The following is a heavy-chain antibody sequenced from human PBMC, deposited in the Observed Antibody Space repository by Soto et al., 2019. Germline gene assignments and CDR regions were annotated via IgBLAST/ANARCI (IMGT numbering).Heavy chain of an antibody. V-gene: IGHV1-69*01. Sequence: QVQLVQSGAEVKKPGSSVNVSCKASGGIFSTYAISWLRQSPGQGLEWMGGIIPIFGTPNYAQRFQGRVTINEDEFTSTAYMELSRLRSEDTAVYYCARDRDDYGSGNYYNRIDFWGQGTLVTVSS. CDR3: ARDRDDYGSGNYYNRIDF. CDR2: IIPIFGTP. CDR1: GGIFSTYA. J-gene: IGHJ4*02. D-gene: IGHD3-10*01.